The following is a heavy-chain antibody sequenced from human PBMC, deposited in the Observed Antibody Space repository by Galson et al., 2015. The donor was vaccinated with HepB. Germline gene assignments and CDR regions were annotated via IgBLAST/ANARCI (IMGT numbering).Heavy chain of an antibody. D-gene: IGHD6-13*01. V-gene: IGHV1-3*01. CDR1: GYTFTSYA. Sequence: SVKVSCKASGYTFTSYAMHWVRQAPGQRLEWMGWINAGNGNTKYSQKFQGRVTITRDTSASTAYMELSSLRSEDTAVYYCAGGLVRDYYYYGMDVWGQGTTVTVSS. J-gene: IGHJ6*02. CDR2: INAGNGNT. CDR3: AGGLVRDYYYYGMDV.